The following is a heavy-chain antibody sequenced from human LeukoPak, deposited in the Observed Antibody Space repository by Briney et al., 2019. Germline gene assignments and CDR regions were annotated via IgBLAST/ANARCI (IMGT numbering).Heavy chain of an antibody. CDR1: GFTFSDYY. Sequence: GRSLRLSCAASGFTFSDYYMSLIRQAPGKGLEWVSYISSSGSTIYYADSVKGRFTISRDNAKNSLYLQMNSLRAEDTAVYYYARALDYYYYMDVWGKGTTVTVSS. CDR2: ISSSGSTI. V-gene: IGHV3-11*04. J-gene: IGHJ6*03. CDR3: ARALDYYYYMDV.